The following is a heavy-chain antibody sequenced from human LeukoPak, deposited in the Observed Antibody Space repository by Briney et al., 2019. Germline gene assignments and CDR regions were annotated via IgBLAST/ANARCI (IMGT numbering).Heavy chain of an antibody. J-gene: IGHJ4*02. Sequence: SETLSLTCTVSGDSNSSYYRSWIRQPPRKGLEWIGYVSYSGSTNYNPSLKSRVTVSVDTSKNQFSLKLSSVTSADTAVYYCARDVGGWLQFALWGQGTLVTVSS. CDR1: GDSNSSYY. CDR3: ARDVGGWLQFAL. CDR2: VSYSGST. V-gene: IGHV4-59*01. D-gene: IGHD5-24*01.